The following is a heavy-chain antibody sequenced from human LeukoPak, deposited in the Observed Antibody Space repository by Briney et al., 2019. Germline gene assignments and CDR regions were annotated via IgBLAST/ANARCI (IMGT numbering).Heavy chain of an antibody. V-gene: IGHV1-2*06. CDR1: GYTFTGYY. Sequence: ASVKVSCKASGYTFTGYYMHWVRQAPGQGLGWMGRINPNSGGTNYAQKFQGRVTMTRDTSISTAYMELSRLRSDDTAVYYCARVVGSSGWYFDVGDAYYFDYWGQGTLVTVSS. CDR2: INPNSGGT. J-gene: IGHJ4*02. D-gene: IGHD6-19*01. CDR3: ARVVGSSGWYFDVGDAYYFDY.